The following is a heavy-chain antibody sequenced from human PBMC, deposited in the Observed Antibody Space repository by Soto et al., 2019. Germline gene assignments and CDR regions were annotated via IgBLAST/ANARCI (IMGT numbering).Heavy chain of an antibody. CDR2: IKSKTDGGTT. J-gene: IGHJ6*02. CDR3: TTGWIGQLAPYYYYGMDV. CDR1: GFTFSNAW. V-gene: IGHV3-15*01. D-gene: IGHD6-6*01. Sequence: VQLVESGGGLVKPGGSLRLSCAASGFTFSNAWMSWVRQAPGKGLEWVGRIKSKTDGGTTDYAAPVKGRFTISRDDSKNTLYLQMNSLKTEDTAVYYCTTGWIGQLAPYYYYGMDVWGQGTTVTVSS.